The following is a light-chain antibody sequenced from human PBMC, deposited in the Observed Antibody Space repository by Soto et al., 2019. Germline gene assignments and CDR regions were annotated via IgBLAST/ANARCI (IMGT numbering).Light chain of an antibody. J-gene: IGKJ4*01. CDR2: DAS. Sequence: EIVLTQSPATLSLSPVEVATLSFRASQSVSSYLAWYQQKPGQAPRLLIYDASNRATGIPARFSGSGSGTDFTLTISSLEPEDFAVYYCQQRSNWPPRLTFGGGTKVDIK. CDR1: QSVSSY. V-gene: IGKV3-11*01. CDR3: QQRSNWPPRLT.